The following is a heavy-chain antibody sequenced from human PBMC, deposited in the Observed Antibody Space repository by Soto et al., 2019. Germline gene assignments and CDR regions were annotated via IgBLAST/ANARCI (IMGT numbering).Heavy chain of an antibody. J-gene: IGHJ5*02. CDR1: GFTFSSNW. D-gene: IGHD3-10*01. Sequence: EVQLVESGGGLVQPGGSLRLSCAASGFTFSSNWMHWVRQAPGKGLVWVARINSDGTTTTYADPVKGRFAISRDNAKNTVYLQMNSLRVEDTAVYYCATVGTGSYNWFDPWGRGTLVTVSS. V-gene: IGHV3-74*01. CDR2: INSDGTTT. CDR3: ATVGTGSYNWFDP.